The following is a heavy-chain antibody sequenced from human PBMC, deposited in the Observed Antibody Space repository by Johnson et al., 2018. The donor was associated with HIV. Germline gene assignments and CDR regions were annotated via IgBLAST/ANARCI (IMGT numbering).Heavy chain of an antibody. CDR2: IKQAGSEK. D-gene: IGHD3-22*01. V-gene: IGHV3-7*01. CDR3: ARVVVWIVVAHAFDI. J-gene: IGHJ3*02. CDR1: GFTFSSYW. Sequence: VQLVESGGGLVQPGGSLRLSCAASGFTFSSYWMSWVRQAPGKGLEWVANIKQAGSEKYYVDSVKGRFTISRDNAKNSLYQQMKGLRAEDTAVYYCARVVVWIVVAHAFDIWGQGTMVTVSS.